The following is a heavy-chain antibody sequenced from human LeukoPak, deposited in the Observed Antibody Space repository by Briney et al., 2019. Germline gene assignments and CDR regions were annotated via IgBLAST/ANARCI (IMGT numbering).Heavy chain of an antibody. J-gene: IGHJ6*02. Sequence: GASVKVSCKASGYTFTSYYMHWVRQAPGQGLEWMGIINPSGGSTSYAQKFQGRVTMTRDTSTSTVYMELSSLRSEDTAVYYCARQLRYFDWPDDLVPYYYYYYGMDVWGQGTTVTVSS. CDR3: ARQLRYFDWPDDLVPYYYYYYGMDV. V-gene: IGHV1-46*01. CDR2: INPSGGST. D-gene: IGHD3-9*01. CDR1: GYTFTSYY.